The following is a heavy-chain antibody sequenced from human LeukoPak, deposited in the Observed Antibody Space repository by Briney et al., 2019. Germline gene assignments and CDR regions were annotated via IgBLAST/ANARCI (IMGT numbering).Heavy chain of an antibody. Sequence: VASVKVSCKASGYTFTSYDINWVRQATGQGLEWMGWMNPNSGNTGYAQKFQGRVTMTRNTSISTAYMELSSLRSEDTAVYYCARGPQKYYDFWSGYYYGNWFDPWGQGTLVTVSS. V-gene: IGHV1-8*01. D-gene: IGHD3-3*01. CDR2: MNPNSGNT. CDR3: ARGPQKYYDFWSGYYYGNWFDP. CDR1: GYTFTSYD. J-gene: IGHJ5*02.